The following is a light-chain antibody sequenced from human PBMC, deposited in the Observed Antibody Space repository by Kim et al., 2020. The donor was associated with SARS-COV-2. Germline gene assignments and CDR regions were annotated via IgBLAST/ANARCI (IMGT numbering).Light chain of an antibody. CDR2: RNN. CDR3: AAWDDSLSVPYV. CDR1: SSNIGSNS. Sequence: ELTQPPSASGTPGQRVTITCSGSSSNIGSNSVYCYQQLPGTAPKLLIYRNNQRPSGVPDRFSGSKSGTSASLAISGLRSEDEADYYCAAWDDSLSVPYVFGAGTKVTVL. V-gene: IGLV1-47*01. J-gene: IGLJ1*01.